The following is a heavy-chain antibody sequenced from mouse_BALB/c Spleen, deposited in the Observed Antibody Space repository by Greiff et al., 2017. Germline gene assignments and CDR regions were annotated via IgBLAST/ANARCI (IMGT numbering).Heavy chain of an antibody. Sequence: QVQLKQSGAELVRPGTSVKVSCKASGYAFTNYLIEWVKQRPGQGLEWIGVINPGSGGTNYNEKFKGKATLTADKSSSTAYMQLSSLTSDDSAVYFCARSRQGPYYAMDYWGQGTSVTVSS. J-gene: IGHJ4*01. CDR2: INPGSGGT. D-gene: IGHD3-2*01. CDR3: ARSRQGPYYAMDY. CDR1: GYAFTNYL. V-gene: IGHV1-54*01.